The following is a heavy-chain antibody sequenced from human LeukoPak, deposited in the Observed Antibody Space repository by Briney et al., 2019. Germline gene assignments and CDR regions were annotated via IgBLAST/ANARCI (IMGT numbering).Heavy chain of an antibody. V-gene: IGHV4-39*07. Sequence: SETLSLTCTVSGGSISSSSYYWGWIRQPPGKGLEWIGSIYYSGSTYYNPSLKSRVTISVDTSKNQFSLKLSSVTAADTAVYYCARAHRYYDILTGYSPPYYFDYWGQGTLVTVSS. CDR1: GGSISSSSYY. J-gene: IGHJ4*02. D-gene: IGHD3-9*01. CDR3: ARAHRYYDILTGYSPPYYFDY. CDR2: IYYSGST.